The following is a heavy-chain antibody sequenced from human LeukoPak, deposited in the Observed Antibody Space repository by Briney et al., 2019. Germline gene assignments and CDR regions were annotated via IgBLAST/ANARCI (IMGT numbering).Heavy chain of an antibody. J-gene: IGHJ4*02. D-gene: IGHD3-10*01. CDR1: GYTFTGYY. V-gene: IGHV1-46*01. CDR2: INPSGGST. CDR3: ARDRPNYYGSGSSDFDY. Sequence: ASVKVSCKASGYTFTGYYMHWVRQAPGQGLEWMGWINPSGGSTNFAQKFQGRVTMTTDTSTITVYMELSSLRSDDTAVYYCARDRPNYYGSGSSDFDYWGQGTLVTVSS.